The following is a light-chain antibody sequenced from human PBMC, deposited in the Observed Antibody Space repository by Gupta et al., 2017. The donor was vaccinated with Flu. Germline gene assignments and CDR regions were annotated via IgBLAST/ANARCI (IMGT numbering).Light chain of an antibody. CDR2: YDD. CDR1: SSNIGNNA. J-gene: IGLJ3*02. Sequence: QSVLTQPTSVSEAPRQRATISRSGSSSNIGNNAVNWYQQLPGKAPKLLIYYDDLLPSGVADRFSGSKSGTSASLAISGLQSEEEADYYCAAWDDSLNGPVFGGGTKLTVL. CDR3: AAWDDSLNGPV. V-gene: IGLV1-36*01.